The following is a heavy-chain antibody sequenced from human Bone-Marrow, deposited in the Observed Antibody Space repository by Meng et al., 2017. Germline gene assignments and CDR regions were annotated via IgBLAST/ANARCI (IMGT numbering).Heavy chain of an antibody. J-gene: IGHJ2*01. Sequence: QVQLQESGPGLVKPLQTLSLTCTVSGGSISSGNHYWSWIRQHPGKGLEYIGYIYYSGSTYYNPSLKSRVIISVDTSKNQFSLRLNSVTAADTAVYYCASLYGDSSVWYLDLWGRGTLVTVSS. CDR2: IYYSGST. CDR1: GGSISSGNHY. CDR3: ASLYGDSSVWYLDL. V-gene: IGHV4-31*03. D-gene: IGHD4-17*01.